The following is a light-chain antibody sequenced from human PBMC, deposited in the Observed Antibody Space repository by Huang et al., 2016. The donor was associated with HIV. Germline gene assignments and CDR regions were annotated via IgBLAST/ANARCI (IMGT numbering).Light chain of an antibody. CDR1: QSVSRY. V-gene: IGKV3-11*01. Sequence: DIILTQSPATLSLSPGDRASLSCRASQSVSRYVAWYQQKPGQAPRLLIDDASNRASGIPARFSGSGSGTDFTLTISSLEPEDFAVYYCQQRSNWGGAFGPGTKVEI. CDR3: QQRSNWGGA. J-gene: IGKJ3*01. CDR2: DAS.